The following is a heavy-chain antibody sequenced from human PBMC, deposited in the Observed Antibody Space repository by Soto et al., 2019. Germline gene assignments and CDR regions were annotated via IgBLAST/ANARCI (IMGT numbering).Heavy chain of an antibody. CDR2: IYSGGST. V-gene: IGHV3-53*01. Sequence: GGSLRLSCAASGFTVSSNYMSWVRQAPGKGLEWVSVIYSGGSTYYADSVKGRFTISRDNSKNTLYLQMNSLRAEDTAVYYCAKGLWFGEARYYFDYWGQGTLVTVSS. CDR1: GFTVSSNY. CDR3: AKGLWFGEARYYFDY. D-gene: IGHD3-10*01. J-gene: IGHJ4*02.